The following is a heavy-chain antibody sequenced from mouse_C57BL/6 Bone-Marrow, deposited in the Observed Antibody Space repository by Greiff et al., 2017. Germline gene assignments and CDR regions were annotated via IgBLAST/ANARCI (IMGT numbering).Heavy chain of an antibody. Sequence: EVMLVESGGGLVKPGGSLKLSCAASGFTFSSYTMSWVRQTPEKRLEWVATISGGGGNTYYPDSVKGRFTISRDNAKNTLYLQMSSLRSDDTALYYCARPLYPGYFHVWGTVTTFTVSS. V-gene: IGHV5-9*01. CDR2: ISGGGGNT. CDR3: ARPLYPGYFHV. J-gene: IGHJ1*03. D-gene: IGHD2-1*01. CDR1: GFTFSSYT.